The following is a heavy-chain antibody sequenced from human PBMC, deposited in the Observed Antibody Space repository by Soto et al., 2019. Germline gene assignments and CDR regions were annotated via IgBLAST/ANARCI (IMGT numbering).Heavy chain of an antibody. J-gene: IGHJ6*02. CDR3: ARAPGRIGQLVIYYYYGMDV. V-gene: IGHV3-11*01. Sequence: PGGSLRLSCAASGFTFSDYYMSWIRQAPGKGPEWVSYISSSGSTIYYADSVRGRFTISRDNAKNSLYLQMNSLRAEDTAVYYCARAPGRIGQLVIYYYYGMDVWGQGTAVTVSS. D-gene: IGHD6-6*01. CDR2: ISSSGSTI. CDR1: GFTFSDYY.